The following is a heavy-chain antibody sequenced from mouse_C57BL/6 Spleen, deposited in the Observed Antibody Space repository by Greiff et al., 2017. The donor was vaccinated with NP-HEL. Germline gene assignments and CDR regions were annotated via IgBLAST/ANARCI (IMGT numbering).Heavy chain of an antibody. CDR1: GYTFTDYY. CDR2: INPNNGGT. Sequence: EVQLQQSGPELVKPGASVKISCKASGYTFTDYYMNWVKQSHGKSLEWIGDINPNNGGTSYNQKFKGKATLTVDKSSSTAYMELRSLTSEDSAVYYCAREAGTSAYYFDYWGQGTTLTVSS. CDR3: AREAGTSAYYFDY. J-gene: IGHJ2*01. V-gene: IGHV1-26*01. D-gene: IGHD4-1*01.